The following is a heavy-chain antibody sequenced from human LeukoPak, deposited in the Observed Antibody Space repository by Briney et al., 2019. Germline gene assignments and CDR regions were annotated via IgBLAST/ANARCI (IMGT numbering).Heavy chain of an antibody. J-gene: IGHJ4*02. CDR1: GFTFSTYN. CDR3: ARVSGSSWTPDY. Sequence: GGSLRLSCAGSGFTFSTYNMNWVRQAPGKGLEWVSYISISGTTIYYADSVKGRFTISRDNAKNSLYLQMNSLRAEDTAVYYCARVSGSSWTPDYWGQGTLVTVSS. D-gene: IGHD6-13*01. V-gene: IGHV3-48*04. CDR2: ISISGTTI.